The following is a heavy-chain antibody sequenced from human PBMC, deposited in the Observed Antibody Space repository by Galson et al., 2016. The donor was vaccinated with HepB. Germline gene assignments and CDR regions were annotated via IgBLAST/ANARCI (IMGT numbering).Heavy chain of an antibody. Sequence: SVKVSCKASGYTFRNYGISWVRRAPGQGLEWMGWISPNSGDTNYAQKFRGRVTLTRDTSITTSFLELDSLTSDDTATFYCARINAATLDAFDVWGQGTLVTVSS. CDR1: GYTFRNYG. D-gene: IGHD3-16*01. CDR3: ARINAATLDAFDV. CDR2: ISPNSGDT. J-gene: IGHJ3*01. V-gene: IGHV1-18*01.